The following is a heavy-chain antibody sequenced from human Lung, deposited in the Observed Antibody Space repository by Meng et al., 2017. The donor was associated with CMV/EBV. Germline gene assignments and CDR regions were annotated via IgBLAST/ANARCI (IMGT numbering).Heavy chain of an antibody. V-gene: IGHV1-46*01. D-gene: IGHD3-3*01. Sequence: AXVXVSXXASGYTFTYYYIHWVRQAPGQGLEWMGIINASGGNTNYAQKFQGRVTMTRDTSTSTVYMELSSLRSEDTAVYYCARGQGSTFGTGYGMDVWGQGTXVTVSS. J-gene: IGHJ6*02. CDR2: INASGGNT. CDR1: GYTFTYYY. CDR3: ARGQGSTFGTGYGMDV.